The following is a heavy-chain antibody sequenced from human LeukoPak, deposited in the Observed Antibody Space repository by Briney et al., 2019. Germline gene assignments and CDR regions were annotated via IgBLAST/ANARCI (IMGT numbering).Heavy chain of an antibody. CDR2: ISSSGSTI. CDR1: GFTFSSYE. J-gene: IGHJ5*02. CDR3: ARDKRRDYGDYSGWFDP. Sequence: GGSLRLSCAASGFTFSSYEMNWVRQAPGKGLEWVSYISSSGSTIYYADSVKGRFTISRDNAKNSLYLQMNSLRAEDTAVYYCARDKRRDYGDYSGWFDPWGQGTLVTVSS. V-gene: IGHV3-48*03. D-gene: IGHD4-17*01.